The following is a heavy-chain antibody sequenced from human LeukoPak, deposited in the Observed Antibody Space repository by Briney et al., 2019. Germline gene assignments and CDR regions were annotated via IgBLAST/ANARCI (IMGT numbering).Heavy chain of an antibody. Sequence: PGGSLRLSCAASGFTFNSYAMSWVRQAPGKGLEWVSAISGSGSSTYYADSVKGRFTISRDNSKNTLYLQMNSLRAEDTAVYYCAKGYYYDSSVKYYFDYWGQGTLVTVSS. J-gene: IGHJ4*02. D-gene: IGHD3-22*01. CDR2: ISGSGSST. CDR1: GFTFNSYA. CDR3: AKGYYYDSSVKYYFDY. V-gene: IGHV3-23*01.